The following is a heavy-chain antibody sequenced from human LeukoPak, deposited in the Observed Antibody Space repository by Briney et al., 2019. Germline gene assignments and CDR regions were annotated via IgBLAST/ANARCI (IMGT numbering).Heavy chain of an antibody. Sequence: ASVKVSCKASGYTFTGYYMHWVRQAPGQGLEWMGWISAYNGNTNYAQKLQGRVTMTTDTSTSTAYMELRSLRSDDTAVYYCARNGLYDSSGYYYGRWGQGTLVTVSS. CDR1: GYTFTGYY. CDR2: ISAYNGNT. CDR3: ARNGLYDSSGYYYGR. V-gene: IGHV1-18*04. J-gene: IGHJ4*02. D-gene: IGHD3-22*01.